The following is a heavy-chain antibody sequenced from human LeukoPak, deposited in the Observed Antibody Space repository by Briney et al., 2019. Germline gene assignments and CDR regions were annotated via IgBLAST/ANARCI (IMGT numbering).Heavy chain of an antibody. Sequence: ASVKVSCKASGYTFTAYGVSWVRQAPGQGLEWMGWISTHNADTKYAQKFQGRLTMTTDTSTDTAYMDLRSLRSDDTAVYYCARDREEGNAARGYYYYMDVWGKGTTVTVSS. D-gene: IGHD6-25*01. V-gene: IGHV1-18*01. J-gene: IGHJ6*03. CDR1: GYTFTAYG. CDR2: ISTHNADT. CDR3: ARDREEGNAARGYYYYMDV.